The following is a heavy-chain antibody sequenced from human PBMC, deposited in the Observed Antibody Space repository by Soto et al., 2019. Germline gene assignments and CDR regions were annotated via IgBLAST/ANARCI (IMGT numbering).Heavy chain of an antibody. V-gene: IGHV3-33*01. CDR2: IWYDGSNK. J-gene: IGHJ6*02. CDR3: ARDRAARLPYYYYGMDV. CDR1: GFTFSSYG. D-gene: IGHD6-6*01. Sequence: GGALRLSCAASGFTFSSYGRHWVRQAPGKGLEWVAVIWYDGSNKYYADSVKGRFTISRDNSKNTLYLQMNSLRAEDTAVYYCARDRAARLPYYYYGMDVWGQGTTVTVSS.